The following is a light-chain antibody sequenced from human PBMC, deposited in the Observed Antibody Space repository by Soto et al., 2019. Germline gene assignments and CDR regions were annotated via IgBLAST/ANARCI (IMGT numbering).Light chain of an antibody. Sequence: IGLTQSPSALSLSTGERTTLSCRASQSISRYLAWYQQKPGQGPRLLIYGASSRATGTPDRFSGSGSGTDFTLTIAGLQPDDFATYYCQHYNSYPLTFCGGTKVDIK. CDR3: QHYNSYPLT. CDR1: QSISRY. V-gene: IGKV3-20*01. J-gene: IGKJ4*01. CDR2: GAS.